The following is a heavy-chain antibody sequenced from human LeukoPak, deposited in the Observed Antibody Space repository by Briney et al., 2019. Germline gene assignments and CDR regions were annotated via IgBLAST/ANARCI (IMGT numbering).Heavy chain of an antibody. D-gene: IGHD6-19*01. CDR1: GYTFTIYG. V-gene: IGHV1-18*01. J-gene: IGHJ4*02. CDR2: ISAYNGNT. CDR3: AIQYGSGHFTYYFDY. Sequence: ASVKVSFKASGYTFTIYGISWVRQAPGQGLEWMGWISAYNGNTNYAQRLRCSVTITTDTSTSTDYMELRSLRSDDRAVYYCAIQYGSGHFTYYFDYWGQGTLVTVSS.